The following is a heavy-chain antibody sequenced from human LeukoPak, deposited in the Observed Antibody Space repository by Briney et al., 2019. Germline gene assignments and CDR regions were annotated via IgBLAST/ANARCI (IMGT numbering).Heavy chain of an antibody. CDR1: GYTLTELS. CDR3: ATGYLVTAGLMDA. CDR2: FDPEDGKT. Sequence: ASVKVSCKVSGYTLTELSMFWVRQAPGKGLEWMGSFDPEDGKTVYAQKFQGRVTMTEDTSTDTAYMELSSLRSEDTAVYYCATGYLVTAGLMDAWAKGPRSPSP. J-gene: IGHJ6*02. D-gene: IGHD6-13*01. V-gene: IGHV1-24*01.